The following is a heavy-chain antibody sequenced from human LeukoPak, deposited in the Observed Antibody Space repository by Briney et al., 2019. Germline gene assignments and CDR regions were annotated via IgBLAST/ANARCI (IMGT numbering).Heavy chain of an antibody. V-gene: IGHV3-48*03. CDR3: ARSDSGSYYYYYYGMDV. CDR1: GFTFSSYE. J-gene: IGHJ6*02. D-gene: IGHD1-26*01. Sequence: GGSLRLSCAASGFTFSSYEMNWVRQAPGKGLEWVSYISSSGSTIYYADSVKGRLTISRDNAKNSLYLQMNSLRAEDTAVYYCARSDSGSYYYYYYGMDVWGQGTTVTVSS. CDR2: ISSSGSTI.